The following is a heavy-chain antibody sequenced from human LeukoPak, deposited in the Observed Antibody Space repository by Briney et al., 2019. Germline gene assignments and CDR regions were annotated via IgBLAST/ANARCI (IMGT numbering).Heavy chain of an antibody. J-gene: IGHJ1*01. CDR2: INHSGST. D-gene: IGHD4-17*01. V-gene: IGHV4-34*01. CDR1: GGSFSGYY. Sequence: SETLSLTCAVYGGSFSGYYWSWIRQPPGKGLEWIGEINHSGSTNYNPSLKSRVTISVDTSKSQFSLKLSSVTAADTAVYYCARKSDYSYFQHWGQGTLVTVSS. CDR3: ARKSDYSYFQH.